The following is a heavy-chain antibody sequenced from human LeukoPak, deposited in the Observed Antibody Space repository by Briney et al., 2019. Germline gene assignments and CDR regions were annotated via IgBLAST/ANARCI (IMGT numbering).Heavy chain of an antibody. J-gene: IGHJ6*02. CDR3: AREEGGLDV. CDR1: GYDFSIYT. CDR2: MNTNTGKA. V-gene: IGHV7-4-1*02. Sequence: ASVKVSCKPSGYDFSIYTLNWVRQVPGQGPEWMGWMNTNTGKATYAQDFRGRFVFSFDSSVSTAYLEITSLQAADTAVHYCAREEGGLDVWGQGTTVIVSS.